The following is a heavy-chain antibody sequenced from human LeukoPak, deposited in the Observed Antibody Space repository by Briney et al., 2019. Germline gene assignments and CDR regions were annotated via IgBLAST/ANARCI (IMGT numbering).Heavy chain of an antibody. V-gene: IGHV4-39*01. Sequence: SETLSLTCTVSGGSISSSSYYWGWIRQPPGKGLEWIGSIYYSGSTYYNPSLKSRVTTSVDTSKNQFSLKLSSVTAADTAVYYCARARIAAAGTYHFDYWGQGTLVTVSS. CDR1: GGSISSSSYY. CDR3: ARARIAAAGTYHFDY. J-gene: IGHJ4*02. D-gene: IGHD6-13*01. CDR2: IYYSGST.